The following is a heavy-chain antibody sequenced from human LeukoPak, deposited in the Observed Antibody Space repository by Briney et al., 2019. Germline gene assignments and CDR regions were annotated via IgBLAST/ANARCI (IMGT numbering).Heavy chain of an antibody. Sequence: GGSLRLSCAASGFTFDDYAMHWVRQAPGKGLEWVSGISWNSGTIDYADSVKGRFTISRDNAKNSLYLQMNSLRAEDTALYYCAKDKSDGVGPQSGRLDPWGQGTLVTVSS. CDR1: GFTFDDYA. D-gene: IGHD3-3*01. CDR3: AKDKSDGVGPQSGRLDP. CDR2: ISWNSGTI. J-gene: IGHJ5*02. V-gene: IGHV3-9*01.